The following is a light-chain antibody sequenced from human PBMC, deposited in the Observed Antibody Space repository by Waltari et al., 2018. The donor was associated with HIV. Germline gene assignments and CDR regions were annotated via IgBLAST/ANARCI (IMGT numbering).Light chain of an antibody. CDR1: KLGDKY. CDR2: QDS. V-gene: IGLV3-1*01. Sequence: SYELTQPPSVSVSPGQTASITSSGDKLGDKYACWYQQKPGQSPVLVIYQDSKRPSGTPERFSGSNSGNTATLTISGTQTLDEADYYCQAWDSSTLVFGGGTKLTVL. J-gene: IGLJ2*01. CDR3: QAWDSSTLV.